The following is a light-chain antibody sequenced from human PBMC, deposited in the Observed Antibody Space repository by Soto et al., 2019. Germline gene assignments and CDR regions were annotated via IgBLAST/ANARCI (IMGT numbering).Light chain of an antibody. CDR2: EGS. J-gene: IGLJ2*01. CDR3: CSYAGSSTV. CDR1: SSDVGSYNL. Sequence: QSALTQPASVSGSPGRSITISCTGTSSDVGSYNLVSWYQHHPGKAPKLMIYEGSKRPSGVSNRFSGSKSGNTASLTISGLQAEDEADYYCCSYAGSSTVFGGGTKVTVL. V-gene: IGLV2-23*01.